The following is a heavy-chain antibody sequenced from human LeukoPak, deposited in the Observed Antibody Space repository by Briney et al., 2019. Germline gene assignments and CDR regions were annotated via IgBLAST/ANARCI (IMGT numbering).Heavy chain of an antibody. V-gene: IGHV1-18*01. D-gene: IGHD1-26*01. J-gene: IGHJ3*02. CDR2: ISAYNGNT. CDR1: GYTFTSYD. CDR3: ARDRVGAKGSAFDI. Sequence: ASVKVSCKASGYTFTSYDINWVRQAPGQGLEWMGWISAYNGNTNYAQKLQGRVTMTTDTSTSTAYMELRSLRSDDTAVYYCARDRVGAKGSAFDIWGQGTMVTVSS.